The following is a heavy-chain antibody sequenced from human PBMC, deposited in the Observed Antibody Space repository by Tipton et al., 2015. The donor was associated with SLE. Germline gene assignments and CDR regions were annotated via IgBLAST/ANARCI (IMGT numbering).Heavy chain of an antibody. D-gene: IGHD3-16*01. CDR2: IYYSGST. CDR3: ASGQDYRYFFDN. CDR1: GGSISSSSYY. J-gene: IGHJ4*02. Sequence: TLSLTCTVSGGSISSSSYYWGWIRQPPGKGLEWIGSIYYSGSTYYNPSLKSRVTISIDTSKKQFSLNLSSVTAADTAVYYCASGQDYRYFFDNWGQGTLVTVSS. V-gene: IGHV4-39*07.